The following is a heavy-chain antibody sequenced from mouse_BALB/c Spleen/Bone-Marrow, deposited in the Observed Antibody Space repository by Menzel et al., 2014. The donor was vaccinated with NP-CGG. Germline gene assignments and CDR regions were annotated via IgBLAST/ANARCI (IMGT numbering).Heavy chain of an antibody. J-gene: IGHJ4*01. Sequence: EVQLVESGGGLVQPGGSLKLSCAASGSTFSSYTVSWVRQTPEKRRGWVAYISNGGGSTYYPDTVKGRFTISRDNAKNTLYLQMSSLKSEDTAMYYCARQLGLRWAMDYWGQGTSVTVSS. CDR3: ARQLGLRWAMDY. D-gene: IGHD3-1*01. V-gene: IGHV5-12-2*01. CDR1: GSTFSSYT. CDR2: ISNGGGST.